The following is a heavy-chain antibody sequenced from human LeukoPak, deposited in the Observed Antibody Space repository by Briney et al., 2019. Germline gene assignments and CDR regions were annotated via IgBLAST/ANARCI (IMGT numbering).Heavy chain of an antibody. CDR3: ARGYCSGGSCYFAPHYYGMDV. D-gene: IGHD2-15*01. CDR2: IYHSGST. V-gene: IGHV4-30-2*01. Sequence: PSQTLSLTCAVSGGSISSGGYSWSWIRQPPGKGLEWIGYIYHSGSTYYNPSLKSRVTISVDRSKNQFSLKLSSVTAADTAVYYCARGYCSGGSCYFAPHYYGMDVWGKGTTVTVSS. J-gene: IGHJ6*04. CDR1: GGSISSGGYS.